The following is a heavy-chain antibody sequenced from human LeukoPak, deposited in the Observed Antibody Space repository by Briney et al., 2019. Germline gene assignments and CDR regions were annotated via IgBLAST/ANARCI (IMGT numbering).Heavy chain of an antibody. CDR2: LNPSGGSS. J-gene: IGHJ4*02. Sequence: ASMKVSCKASGYTVTSYYMHWVRQAPGQGLEWMAILNPSGGSSNYAQKFQGRATLTRATSTGTVYMELSSLRSEDTAVYYCAKDRVGAFDYWGQGTLVTVSS. V-gene: IGHV1-46*01. CDR3: AKDRVGAFDY. D-gene: IGHD1-26*01. CDR1: GYTVTSYY.